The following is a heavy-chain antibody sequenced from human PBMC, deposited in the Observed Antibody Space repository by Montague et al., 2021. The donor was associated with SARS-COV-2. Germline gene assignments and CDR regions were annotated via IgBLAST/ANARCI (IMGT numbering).Heavy chain of an antibody. J-gene: IGHJ4*02. Sequence: SLRLSCAASGFTFSSYEMRWVRQAPGKGLEWVSYISTSGGTIYYADSMKGRFTISRDNAKNSLYLEMNSLRAEDTALYYCARMYYDNNGYSDSPLGYWGRGTLVTVTS. CDR3: ARMYYDNNGYSDSPLGY. CDR1: GFTFSSYE. D-gene: IGHD3-22*01. CDR2: ISTSGGTI. V-gene: IGHV3-48*03.